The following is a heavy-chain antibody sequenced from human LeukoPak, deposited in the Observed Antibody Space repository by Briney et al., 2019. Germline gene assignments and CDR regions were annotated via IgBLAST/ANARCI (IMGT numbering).Heavy chain of an antibody. D-gene: IGHD3-22*01. CDR3: TRDYDSSGYYSLM. Sequence: SETLSLTCSVSGGSISSDNWWSWVRQPPGKGLEWIGEIYHSGSTVYNPSLKSRVTISVDKSKNQVALRLGSVTAADTAVYYCTRDYDSSGYYSLMWGQGTLVTVSS. CDR2: IYHSGST. CDR1: GGSISSDNW. V-gene: IGHV4-4*02. J-gene: IGHJ4*02.